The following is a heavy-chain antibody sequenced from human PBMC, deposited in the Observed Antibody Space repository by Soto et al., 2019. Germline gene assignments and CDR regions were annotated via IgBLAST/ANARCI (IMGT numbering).Heavy chain of an antibody. CDR1: GGSISSSSYY. D-gene: IGHD2-2*01. V-gene: IGHV4-39*01. CDR2: IYYSGST. J-gene: IGHJ5*02. CDR3: ARGGYCSSTSCLNWFDP. Sequence: SETLSLTCTVSGGSISSSSYYWGWIRQPPGKGLEGIGSIYYSGSTYYNPSLKSRVTISVDTSKNQFSMKLSSVTAADTAVYYCARGGYCSSTSCLNWFDPWGQGTLVTVSS.